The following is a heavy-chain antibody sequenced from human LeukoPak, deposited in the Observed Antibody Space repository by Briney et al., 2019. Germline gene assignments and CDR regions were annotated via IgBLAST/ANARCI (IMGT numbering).Heavy chain of an antibody. V-gene: IGHV4-39*07. Sequence: SETLSLTCTVSGGSISSSSYNWGWIRQPPGKGLEWIGSIYYSGSTYYNPSLKSRVTISVDTSKNQFSLKLTSVTAADTAVYYCAGSYSSGFDAFDIWGQGTMVTVSS. CDR1: GGSISSSSYN. CDR2: IYYSGST. CDR3: AGSYSSGFDAFDI. D-gene: IGHD6-19*01. J-gene: IGHJ3*02.